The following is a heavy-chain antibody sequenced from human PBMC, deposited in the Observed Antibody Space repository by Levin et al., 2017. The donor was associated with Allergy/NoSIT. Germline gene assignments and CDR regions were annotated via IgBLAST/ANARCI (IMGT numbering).Heavy chain of an antibody. V-gene: IGHV3-48*01. CDR1: GFTFSSYS. J-gene: IGHJ4*02. Sequence: PGGSLRLSCAASGFTFSSYSMNWVRQAPGKGLEWVSYISSSSSTIYYADSVKGRFTISRDNAKNSLYLQMNSLRAEDTAVYYCALGSNTAMVDYWGQGTLVTVSS. CDR3: ALGSNTAMVDY. D-gene: IGHD5-18*01. CDR2: ISSSSSTI.